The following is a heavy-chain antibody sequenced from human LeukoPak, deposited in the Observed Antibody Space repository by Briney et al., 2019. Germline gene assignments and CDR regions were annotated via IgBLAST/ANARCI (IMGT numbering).Heavy chain of an antibody. V-gene: IGHV4-4*02. CDR3: ARVNINNWHSCDY. CDR1: GGSISSNNW. CDR2: IYHSGSP. J-gene: IGHJ4*02. D-gene: IGHD1-1*01. Sequence: SETLSLTCAVSGGSISSNNWWGWVRQPPGKGLEWIGEIYHSGSPNYNPSLKGRVTISVDKSRNHFSLNLSSVTAADTAVYYCARVNINNWHSCDYWGQGTLVTVSS.